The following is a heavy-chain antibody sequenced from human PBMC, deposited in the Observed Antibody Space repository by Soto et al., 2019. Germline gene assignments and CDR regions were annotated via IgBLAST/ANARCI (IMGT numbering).Heavy chain of an antibody. V-gene: IGHV3-15*07. CDR3: TTDIWTYYRTDY. CDR1: GFTFNNAW. D-gene: IGHD3-10*01. Sequence: PGGSLRLSCAASGFTFNNAWMNWVRQAPGKGLEWVGHIKSKTDGGTTDYAASVRGRCTISKDDSGHTLYLQMNSLKIEDTAVYFCTTDIWTYYRTDYWGQGTPVTVSS. J-gene: IGHJ4*02. CDR2: IKSKTDGGTT.